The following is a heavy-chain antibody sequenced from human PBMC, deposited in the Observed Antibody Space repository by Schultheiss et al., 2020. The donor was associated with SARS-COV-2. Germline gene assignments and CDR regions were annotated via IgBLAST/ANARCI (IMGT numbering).Heavy chain of an antibody. V-gene: IGHV4-59*10. CDR3: AGGVAGLTYYFDY. Sequence: SETLSLTCAVYGGSFSGYYWTWVRQPAGKGLEWIGRIYTSGSTNYNPSLKSRVTMSVDTSKNQFSLKLSSVTAADTAVYYCAGGVAGLTYYFDYWGQGTLVTVSS. J-gene: IGHJ4*02. CDR1: GGSFSGYY. D-gene: IGHD6-19*01. CDR2: IYTSGST.